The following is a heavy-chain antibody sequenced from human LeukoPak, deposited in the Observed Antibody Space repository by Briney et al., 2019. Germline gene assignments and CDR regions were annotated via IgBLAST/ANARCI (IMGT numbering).Heavy chain of an antibody. V-gene: IGHV3-21*01. CDR3: ARHQRVLLWFGEDH. D-gene: IGHD3-10*01. CDR2: ISSSSSYI. J-gene: IGHJ4*02. CDR1: GFTFSSYS. Sequence: GGSLRLSCAASGFTFSSYSMNWVRQAPGKGLEWVSSISSSSSYIYYADSVKGRFTISRDNAKNSLYLQMNSLRAEDTAVYYCARHQRVLLWFGEDHWGQGTLVTVSS.